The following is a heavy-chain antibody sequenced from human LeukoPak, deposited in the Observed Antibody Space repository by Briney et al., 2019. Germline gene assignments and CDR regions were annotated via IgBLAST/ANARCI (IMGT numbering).Heavy chain of an antibody. CDR1: GFTFSSYS. V-gene: IGHV3-48*01. CDR2: ISSSSSTI. D-gene: IGHD3-16*02. Sequence: GGSLRLSCAASGFTFSSYSMNWVRQAPGKGLEWVSYISSSSSTIYYADSVKGRFTISRDNAKNSLYLQMNSLRAEDTAVYYCARTFGGVIVTDFDYWGQGTLVTVSS. J-gene: IGHJ4*02. CDR3: ARTFGGVIVTDFDY.